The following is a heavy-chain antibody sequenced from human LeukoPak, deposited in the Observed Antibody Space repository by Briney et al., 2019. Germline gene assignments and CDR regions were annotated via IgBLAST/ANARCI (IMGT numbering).Heavy chain of an antibody. D-gene: IGHD1-26*01. CDR2: IKQDGSQT. V-gene: IGHV3-7*04. J-gene: IGHJ4*02. CDR1: GFTFSTSW. CDR3: ARDSPAGSNWRPEPTFDY. Sequence: GGSLRLSCAASGFTFSTSWMTWVRQAPGKGLEWVADIKQDGSQTYYVDSVKGRFTISRDNAKNSLYLQMDSLRVDDTAVYYCARDSPAGSNWRPEPTFDYWGQGNLVTVSS.